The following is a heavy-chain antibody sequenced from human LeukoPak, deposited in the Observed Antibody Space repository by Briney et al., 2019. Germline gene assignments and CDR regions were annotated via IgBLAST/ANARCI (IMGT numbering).Heavy chain of an antibody. D-gene: IGHD1-1*01. V-gene: IGHV3-7*01. CDR2: IKEDGSEK. J-gene: IGHJ4*02. CDR3: AIWTSGNY. CDR1: GFTFSSFW. Sequence: GGSLRLSCAASGFTFSSFWVSWVRQAPGKGLEWVASIKEDGSEKYYVDSVRGRFTISKDNPGASLYLDMHSLRAEDTAIYYCAIWTSGNYWGQGTLVTVSS.